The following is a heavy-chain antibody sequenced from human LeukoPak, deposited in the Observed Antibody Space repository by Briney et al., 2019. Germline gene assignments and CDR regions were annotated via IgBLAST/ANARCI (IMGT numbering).Heavy chain of an antibody. J-gene: IGHJ3*02. CDR1: GFTFSSYG. D-gene: IGHD1-26*01. CDR2: IRYDGSNK. Sequence: GGSLRLSCAASGFTFSSYGMHWVRQAPGKGLEWVAFIRYDGSNKYYADSVKGRFTISRDNSKNTLYLQTNSLRAEDTAAYYCAKDVRVGATSAYAFDIWGQGTMVTVSS. V-gene: IGHV3-30*02. CDR3: AKDVRVGATSAYAFDI.